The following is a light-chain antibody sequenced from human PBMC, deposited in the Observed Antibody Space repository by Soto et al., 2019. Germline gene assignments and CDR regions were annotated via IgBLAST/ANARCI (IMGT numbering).Light chain of an antibody. J-gene: IGKJ5*01. CDR3: QQYNNWPPIT. CDR1: QSVSSN. V-gene: IGKV3-15*01. Sequence: EIVMTQSPATLSVSPGERATLSCRASQSVSSNLAWYQQKPGQAPRLLIYGASTRATGIPSRVSGSGSGTEFTLTIRSLQSEDFAVYYCQQYNNWPPITFGQGTRLEIK. CDR2: GAS.